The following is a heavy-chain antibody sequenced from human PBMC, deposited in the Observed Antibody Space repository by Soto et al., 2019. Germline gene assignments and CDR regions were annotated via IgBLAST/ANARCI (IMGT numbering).Heavy chain of an antibody. CDR1: VGTFSSYA. CDR2: IIPIFGTA. V-gene: IGHV1-69*13. J-gene: IGHJ5*02. D-gene: IGHD3-3*01. Sequence: SGKVSCKASVGTFSSYAISWVRQAPGQGLEWMGGIIPIFGTANYAQKFQGRVTITADESTSTAYMELSSLRSEDTAVYYCARAYDFWSGYSNWLDPWGQGTLVTVSS. CDR3: ARAYDFWSGYSNWLDP.